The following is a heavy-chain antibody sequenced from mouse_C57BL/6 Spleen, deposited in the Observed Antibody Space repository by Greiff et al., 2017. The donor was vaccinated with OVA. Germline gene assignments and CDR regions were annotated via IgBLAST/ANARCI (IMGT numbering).Heavy chain of an antibody. Sequence: VQLQQPGTELVKPGASVKLSCKASGYTFTSYWMHWVKQRPGQGLEWIGNINPSNGGPNYNEKFKSKATLTVDKSSSTAYMQLSSLTSEDSAVYDCAREIYYDYDRNFDYWGQGTTLTVSS. D-gene: IGHD2-4*01. J-gene: IGHJ2*01. CDR2: INPSNGGP. CDR1: GYTFTSYW. CDR3: AREIYYDYDRNFDY. V-gene: IGHV1-53*01.